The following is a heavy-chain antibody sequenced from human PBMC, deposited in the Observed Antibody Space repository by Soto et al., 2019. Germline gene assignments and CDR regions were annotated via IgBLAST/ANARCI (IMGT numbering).Heavy chain of an antibody. V-gene: IGHV1-8*01. CDR2: MNPNSGNT. CDR3: ARGLLEFLDYYYYYMDV. J-gene: IGHJ6*03. CDR1: GYTFTSYD. D-gene: IGHD2-15*01. Sequence: ASVKVSCKASGYTFTSYDINWVRQATGQGLEWMGWMNPNSGNTGYAQKFQGRVTMTRNTSISTAYMELSSLRSEDTAVYYCARGLLEFLDYYYYYMDVWGKGTTVTVSS.